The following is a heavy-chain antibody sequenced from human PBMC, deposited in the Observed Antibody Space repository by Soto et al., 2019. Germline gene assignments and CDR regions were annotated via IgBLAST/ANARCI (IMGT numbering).Heavy chain of an antibody. Sequence: PSETLSLTCTVSGGSISSGGYYWSWIRQHPGKGLEWIGYIYYSGSTYYNPSLKSRVTISVDTSKNQFSLKLSSVTAADTAVYYCARDSSSSEFDYYYGMDVWGQGTTVTVSS. D-gene: IGHD6-6*01. V-gene: IGHV4-31*03. CDR1: GGSISSGGYY. CDR2: IYYSGST. CDR3: ARDSSSSEFDYYYGMDV. J-gene: IGHJ6*02.